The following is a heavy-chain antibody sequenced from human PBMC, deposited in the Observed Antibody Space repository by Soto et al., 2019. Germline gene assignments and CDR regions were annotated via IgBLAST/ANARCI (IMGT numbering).Heavy chain of an antibody. Sequence: QVQLQQWGAGLLKPSETLSLTCAVYGGSTRTYYWSWIRQTPGKGLEWIGEINHSGNTNYNPSLKSRVTISVDTSTNHFSLNLSFVTAADTAVYFCARATYSSNPPDYGGQGTLVTVSS. V-gene: IGHV4-34*01. CDR3: ARATYSSNPPDY. J-gene: IGHJ4*02. CDR1: GGSTRTYY. D-gene: IGHD6-13*01. CDR2: INHSGNT.